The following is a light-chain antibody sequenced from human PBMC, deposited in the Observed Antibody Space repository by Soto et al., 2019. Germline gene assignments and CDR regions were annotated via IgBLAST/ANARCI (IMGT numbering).Light chain of an antibody. V-gene: IGKV1-9*01. J-gene: IGKJ3*01. CDR2: AAS. CDR3: QQLNTYPFT. Sequence: DIQLTQSPSFLSASLGDRVTITCRASQGISSHLAWYQQKPGKAPKLLIYAASILQSGVPSRFSGSGSGTKFTLTIGSLQPEDFATYYCQQLNTYPFTFGPGTKVDI. CDR1: QGISSH.